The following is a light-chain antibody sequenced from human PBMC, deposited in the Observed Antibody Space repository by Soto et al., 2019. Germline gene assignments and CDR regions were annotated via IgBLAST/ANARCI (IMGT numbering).Light chain of an antibody. CDR2: AAS. CDR1: LPISNY. CDR3: QKYNSAPLT. V-gene: IGKV1-27*01. J-gene: IGKJ4*01. Sequence: DIQMTQSPSSLSAAVGDRVTITCRARLPISNYLAWYQHKPGKIPNLLIYAASTLQAGVPSRFSGSGSGTDFTLTISSLQPEDVADYYCQKYNSAPLTFDGATKVEIQ.